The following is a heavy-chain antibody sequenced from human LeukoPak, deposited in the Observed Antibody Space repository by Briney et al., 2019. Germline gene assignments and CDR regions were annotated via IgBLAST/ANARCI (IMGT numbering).Heavy chain of an antibody. Sequence: SETLSLTCTVSGGSISSYYWSWIRQPPGKGLEWIGYIYYSGSTNYNPSLKSRVTISVDTSKNQFSLKLSSVTAADTAVYYYARDSGELYSSGWYNFDYWGQGTLVTVSS. D-gene: IGHD6-19*01. V-gene: IGHV4-59*01. CDR1: GGSISSYY. CDR2: IYYSGST. J-gene: IGHJ4*02. CDR3: ARDSGELYSSGWYNFDY.